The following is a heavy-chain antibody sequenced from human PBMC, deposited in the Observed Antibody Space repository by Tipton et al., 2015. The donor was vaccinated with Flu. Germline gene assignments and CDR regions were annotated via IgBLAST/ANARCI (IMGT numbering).Heavy chain of an antibody. Sequence: SLRLSCAASGFTFSSYAMSWVRQAPGKGLEWVSAISGSGGSTYYADPVKGRFTISRDNSKNTLYLQMNSLRAEDTAVYYCAKGTGDSSSWSSGFQPCGQGTLVTVSS. CDR1: GFTFSSYA. J-gene: IGHJ1*01. D-gene: IGHD6-13*01. CDR2: ISGSGGST. V-gene: IGHV3-23*01. CDR3: AKGTGDSSSWSSGFQP.